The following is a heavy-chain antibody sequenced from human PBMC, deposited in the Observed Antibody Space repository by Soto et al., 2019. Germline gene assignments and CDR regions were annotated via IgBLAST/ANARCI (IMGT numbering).Heavy chain of an antibody. V-gene: IGHV4-39*01. CDR2: IYYSGST. J-gene: IGHJ4*02. CDR3: ARVGALWFGEGGDY. Sequence: QLQLQESGPGLVKPSETLSLTCTVSGGSISSSSYYWGWIRQPPGKGLEWFGSIYYSGSTYYNPSLKSRVTISVDTSKNQFSLKRSSVTAADTAVYYCARVGALWFGEGGDYWGQGTLVTVSS. D-gene: IGHD3-10*01. CDR1: GGSISSSSYY.